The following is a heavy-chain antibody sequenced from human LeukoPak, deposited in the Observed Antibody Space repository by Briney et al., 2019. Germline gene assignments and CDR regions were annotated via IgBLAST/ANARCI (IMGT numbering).Heavy chain of an antibody. CDR2: IYTSGST. V-gene: IGHV4-61*02. J-gene: IGHJ4*02. Sequence: SETLSLTCTVSGGSISSGSYYWSWIRQPAGKGLEWIGRIYTSGSTNYNPSLKSRVTISVDTSKNQFCLKLSSVTAADTAVYYCARDGRGVADPPDYWGQGTLVTVSS. CDR3: ARDGRGVADPPDY. D-gene: IGHD6-19*01. CDR1: GGSISSGSYY.